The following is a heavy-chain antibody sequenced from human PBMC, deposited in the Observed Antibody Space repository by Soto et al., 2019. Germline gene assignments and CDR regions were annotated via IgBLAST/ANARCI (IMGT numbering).Heavy chain of an antibody. CDR1: GYTFTGYY. V-gene: IGHV1-2*02. D-gene: IGHD3-22*01. CDR3: ARVYYDSSGYYIYFYYGMDV. CDR2: INPNSGGT. Sequence: ASVKVSCKASGYTFTGYYMHWVRQAPGQGLECMGWINPNSGGTNYAQKFQGRVTMTRDTSISTAYMELSRLRSDDTAVYYCARVYYDSSGYYIYFYYGMDVWGEVTTVTVCS. J-gene: IGHJ6*01.